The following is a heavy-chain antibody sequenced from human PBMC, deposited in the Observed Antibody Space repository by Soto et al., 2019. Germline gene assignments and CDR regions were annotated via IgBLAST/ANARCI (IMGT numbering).Heavy chain of an antibody. D-gene: IGHD4-17*01. Sequence: QVQLQESGPGLVKPSETLALTCSVSGASMRDYFWNWIRQAPGRGLEWLGDVYYSGSTNYNPSLKSRINISIDPSKRQFSLTITSVTPADTAVYYCAKEVEGGNYGLEIWGRGIRVTVAS. CDR2: VYYSGST. J-gene: IGHJ4*02. CDR3: AKEVEGGNYGLEI. V-gene: IGHV4-59*01. CDR1: GASMRDYF.